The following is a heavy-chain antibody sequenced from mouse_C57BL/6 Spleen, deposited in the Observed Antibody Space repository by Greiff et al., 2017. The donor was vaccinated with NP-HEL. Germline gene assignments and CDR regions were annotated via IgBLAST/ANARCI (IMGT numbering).Heavy chain of an antibody. J-gene: IGHJ4*01. Sequence: EVQVVESGGDLVKPGGSLKLSCAASGFTFSSYGMSWVRQTPDKRLEWVATISSGGSYTYYPDSVKGRFTISRDNAKNTLYLQMSSLKSEDTAMYYCARHPSDLLLRWGYAMDYWGQGTSVTVSS. CDR2: ISSGGSYT. CDR3: ARHPSDLLLRWGYAMDY. CDR1: GFTFSSYG. D-gene: IGHD1-1*01. V-gene: IGHV5-6*01.